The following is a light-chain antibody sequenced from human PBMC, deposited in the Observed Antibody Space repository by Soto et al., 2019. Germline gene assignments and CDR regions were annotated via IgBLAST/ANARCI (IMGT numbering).Light chain of an antibody. Sequence: EIVMTQSPDTLSVSPGERATLSCRASQSVSSNLAWYQQKPGQAPRLLIYDASTRATGIPARFSGSGSGTEFTLTISSLQSEDFAVYHCQQYNNWPYTFGQGTKLEIK. J-gene: IGKJ2*01. CDR3: QQYNNWPYT. CDR1: QSVSSN. CDR2: DAS. V-gene: IGKV3-15*01.